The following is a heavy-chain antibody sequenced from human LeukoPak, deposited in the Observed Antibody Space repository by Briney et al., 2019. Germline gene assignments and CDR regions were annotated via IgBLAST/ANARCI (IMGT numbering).Heavy chain of an antibody. V-gene: IGHV3-48*04. Sequence: GGSLRLSCAASGFTFSSYSMNWVRQAPGKGLEGVSYIGSSGGTIYYADSVMGRFTISRDNAKNSLYLQMNNLRAEDTAVYYCARARPPDSDAFDIWGQGTMLTVSS. CDR2: IGSSGGTI. D-gene: IGHD1-14*01. J-gene: IGHJ3*02. CDR1: GFTFSSYS. CDR3: ARARPPDSDAFDI.